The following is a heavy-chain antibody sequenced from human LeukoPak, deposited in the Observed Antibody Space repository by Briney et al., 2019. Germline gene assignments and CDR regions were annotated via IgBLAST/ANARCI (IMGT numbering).Heavy chain of an antibody. V-gene: IGHV1-2*02. D-gene: IGHD1-7*01. J-gene: IGHJ4*02. CDR1: GYTFTSYD. Sequence: ASVKVSCKASGYTFTSYDINWVRQATGQGLEWMGWINPNSGGTNYAQKFQGRVTMTRDTSISTAYMELSRLRSDDTAVYYCARSITGTTPWGQGTLVTVSS. CDR3: ARSITGTTP. CDR2: INPNSGGT.